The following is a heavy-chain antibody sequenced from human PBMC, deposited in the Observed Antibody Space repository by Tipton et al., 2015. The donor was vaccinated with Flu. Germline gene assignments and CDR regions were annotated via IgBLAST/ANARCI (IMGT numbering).Heavy chain of an antibody. CDR3: ARHEGDIVLMVYAQFGY. CDR1: GGSISSSSYY. CDR2: IYYSGST. D-gene: IGHD2-8*01. Sequence: TLSLTCTVSGGSISSSSYYWGWIRQPPGKGLEWIGSIYYSGSTYYNPSLKSRVTISVDTSKNQFSLKLSSVTAADTAVYYCARHEGDIVLMVYAQFGYWGQGTLVPVSS. V-gene: IGHV4-39*01. J-gene: IGHJ4*02.